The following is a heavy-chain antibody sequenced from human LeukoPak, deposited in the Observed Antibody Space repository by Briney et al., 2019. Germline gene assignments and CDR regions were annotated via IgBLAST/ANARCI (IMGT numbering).Heavy chain of an antibody. Sequence: GGSLRLSSAASGFSLSGYWMSWVRQAPGKGLEWVARLHADGSEKYYVDSVKGRFTISRDNAKNSLYLQMNSLRVEDTAVYYCARGGYSFDYLGQGTLVTVSS. CDR1: GFSLSGYW. J-gene: IGHJ4*02. CDR2: LHADGSEK. V-gene: IGHV3-7*01. D-gene: IGHD5-12*01. CDR3: ARGGYSFDY.